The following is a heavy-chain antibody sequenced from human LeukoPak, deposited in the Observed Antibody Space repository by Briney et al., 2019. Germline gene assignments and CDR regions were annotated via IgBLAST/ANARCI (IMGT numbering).Heavy chain of an antibody. Sequence: GGSLRLSCAVSGFTFSNYGMNWVRQAPGKGLEWVSYVSRTSSTILYADSVKGRFTISRDKAKNSVYLQMNSLRDEDTAVYYCVRIRDSGSYYFYYGMDVWGQGTTVTVSS. CDR2: VSRTSSTI. D-gene: IGHD1-26*01. CDR1: GFTFSNYG. CDR3: VRIRDSGSYYFYYGMDV. V-gene: IGHV3-48*02. J-gene: IGHJ6*02.